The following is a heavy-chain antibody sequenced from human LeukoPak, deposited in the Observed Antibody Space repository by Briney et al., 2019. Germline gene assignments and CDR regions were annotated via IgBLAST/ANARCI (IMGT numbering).Heavy chain of an antibody. CDR2: INPSGGST. CDR3: ARALITIFMGGYYDRDAFDI. J-gene: IGHJ3*02. Sequence: ASVKVSCKASGYTFTSYYIHWVRQAPGQGLEWMGIINPSGGSTSYAQKFQGRVTMTRDMSTSTVYMELSSLRSEDTAVYYCARALITIFMGGYYDRDAFDIWGQGTMVTVSS. CDR1: GYTFTSYY. V-gene: IGHV1-46*01. D-gene: IGHD3-22*01.